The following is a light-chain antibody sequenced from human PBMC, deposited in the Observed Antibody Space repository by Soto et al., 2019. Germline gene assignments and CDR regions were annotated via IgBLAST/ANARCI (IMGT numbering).Light chain of an antibody. J-gene: IGKJ3*01. V-gene: IGKV3-11*01. CDR2: DTS. CDR3: QQYNSWPLT. Sequence: ELVWTQSQATVSLSPGERATLSCRASQSVSSYLAWYQQKPGQAPRLLIYDTSNRATGIPARFSGSGSGTEFTLTISSLQSEDFAVYYCQQYNSWPLTFGPGTKVDI. CDR1: QSVSSY.